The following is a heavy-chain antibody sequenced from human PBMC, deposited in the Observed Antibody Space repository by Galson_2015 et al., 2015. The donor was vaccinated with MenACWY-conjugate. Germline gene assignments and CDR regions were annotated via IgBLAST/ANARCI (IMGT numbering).Heavy chain of an antibody. D-gene: IGHD3-16*01. CDR1: GFTVSTNC. Sequence: SLRLSCAASGFTVSTNCMSWVRQAPGKGLEWVSIISSGTRTFYADSVKGRFTISGDNSQNTVYLQMNSLRAEDTAMYYCARSGVGFGERWLDPWGQGTLVTVSS. V-gene: IGHV3-53*01. J-gene: IGHJ5*02. CDR2: ISSGTRT. CDR3: ARSGVGFGERWLDP.